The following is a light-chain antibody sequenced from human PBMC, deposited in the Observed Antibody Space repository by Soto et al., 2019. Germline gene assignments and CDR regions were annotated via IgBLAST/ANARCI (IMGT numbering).Light chain of an antibody. J-gene: IGKJ1*01. CDR3: QQYDNWLGT. Sequence: EIVMTQSPATLSVSPGERATLSCRASQSVSSNLAWYQQKPGQAPRLLIYGASTRATGIPARFSGSGSGTEFTLTISSLLSEDFAVYYCQQYDNWLGTFGQGTKVDIK. V-gene: IGKV3-15*01. CDR2: GAS. CDR1: QSVSSN.